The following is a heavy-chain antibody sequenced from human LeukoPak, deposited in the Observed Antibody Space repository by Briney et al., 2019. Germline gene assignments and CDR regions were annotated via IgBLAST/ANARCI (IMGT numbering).Heavy chain of an antibody. J-gene: IGHJ4*02. Sequence: GGSLRLSCAASGFTFSSYAMSWVRQAPGKGLEWVSAISGSGGSTFYADSVKGRFTISRDNSKNTLYLQINNLRAEDTAVYYCAKRLAQTKGFDYWGQGTLVTVSS. CDR2: ISGSGGST. D-gene: IGHD2-21*01. CDR1: GFTFSSYA. CDR3: AKRLAQTKGFDY. V-gene: IGHV3-23*01.